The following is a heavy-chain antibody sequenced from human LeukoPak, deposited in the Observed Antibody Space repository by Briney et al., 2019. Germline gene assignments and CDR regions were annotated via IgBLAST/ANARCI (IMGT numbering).Heavy chain of an antibody. Sequence: PSETLSLTCAVYGGSFSGYYWSWLRQPPGKGLEWIGEINHSGSTNYNPSLKSRVTISVDTSKTQFSLKLSSVTAADTAVYYCARFMITFGGVIPYHAFDIWGQGTMVTVSS. CDR2: INHSGST. CDR3: ARFMITFGGVIPYHAFDI. V-gene: IGHV4-34*01. J-gene: IGHJ3*02. CDR1: GGSFSGYY. D-gene: IGHD3-16*02.